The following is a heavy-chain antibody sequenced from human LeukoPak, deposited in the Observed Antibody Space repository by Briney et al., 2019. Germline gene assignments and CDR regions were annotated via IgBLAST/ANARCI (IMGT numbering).Heavy chain of an antibody. V-gene: IGHV1-2*02. J-gene: IGHJ4*02. Sequence: ASVKVSCKASGYTFTGYYMHWVRQAPGQGLEWMGWINPNSGGTNYAQKFQGRVTVTRDTSISTAYMELSRLRSDDTAVYYCARERGEAAYFDYWGQGTLVTVSS. CDR1: GYTFTGYY. D-gene: IGHD6-13*01. CDR3: ARERGEAAYFDY. CDR2: INPNSGGT.